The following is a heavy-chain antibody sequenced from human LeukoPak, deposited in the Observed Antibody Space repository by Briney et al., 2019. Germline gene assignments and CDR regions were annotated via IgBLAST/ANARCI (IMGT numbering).Heavy chain of an antibody. V-gene: IGHV1-2*02. CDR2: INPNSGGT. J-gene: IGHJ4*02. D-gene: IGHD1-26*01. CDR1: GYTFTGYY. CDR3: ARESLYSGSYYLFDY. Sequence: APVKVSCKASGYTFTGYYMHWVRQAPGQGLEWMGWINPNSGGTNYAQKFQGRVTMTRDTSISTAYMELSRLRSDDTAVYYCARESLYSGSYYLFDYWGQGTLVTVSS.